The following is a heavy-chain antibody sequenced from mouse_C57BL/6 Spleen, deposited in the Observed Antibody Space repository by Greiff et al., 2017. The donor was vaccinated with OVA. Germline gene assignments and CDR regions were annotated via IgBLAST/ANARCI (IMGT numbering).Heavy chain of an antibody. V-gene: IGHV1-64*01. CDR2: IHPNSGST. CDR3: AGVRQGRGCAY. D-gene: IGHD2-14*01. J-gene: IGHJ3*01. CDR1: GYTFTSYW. Sequence: QVQLQQPGAELVKPGASVKLSCKASGYTFTSYWMPWVKQRPGQGLEWIGMIHPNSGSTNYNEKFKSKATLTIDKATSTAYMQLSSLTSEDSAVYYCAGVRQGRGCAYWGQGTLVTVSA.